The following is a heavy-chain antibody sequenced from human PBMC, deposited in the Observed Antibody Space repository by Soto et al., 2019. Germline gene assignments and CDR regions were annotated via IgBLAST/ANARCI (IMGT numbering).Heavy chain of an antibody. CDR1: GFSLTTDRVG. J-gene: IGHJ4*02. Sequence: QITLKESGPTLVKPTQTLTLTCTFSGFSLTTDRVGVGWIRQPPGEALEWFAVIYWDDSKTYRPSLESRLTINQDTSKNQVALTMTNMDSLDTATYYWAHAYGGRSLYWGQGTLVTVSS. V-gene: IGHV2-5*02. CDR3: AHAYGGRSLY. CDR2: IYWDDSK. D-gene: IGHD1-26*01.